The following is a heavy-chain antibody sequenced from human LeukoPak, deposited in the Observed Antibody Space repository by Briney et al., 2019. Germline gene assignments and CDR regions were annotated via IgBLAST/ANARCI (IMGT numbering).Heavy chain of an antibody. CDR2: IWYDGGNK. D-gene: IGHD6-13*01. V-gene: IGHV3-33*01. J-gene: IGHJ4*02. CDR3: ARRIAAAKHFDY. CDR1: GFTFSSYG. Sequence: GGSLRLSCAASGFTFSSYGMHWVRQAPGKGLEWVAVIWYDGGNKYYADSVKGRFTISRDNSKNTLYLQMNSLRAEDTAVYYCARRIAAAKHFDYWGQGTLVTVSS.